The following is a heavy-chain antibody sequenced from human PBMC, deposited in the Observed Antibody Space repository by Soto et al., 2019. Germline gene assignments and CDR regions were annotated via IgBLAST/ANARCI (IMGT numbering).Heavy chain of an antibody. CDR1: GYTFTSYY. CDR2: INPSGGST. Sequence: ASVKVSCKASGYTFTSYYMHWVRQAPGQGLEWMGIINPSGGSTSYAQKFQGRVTMTRDTSTSTVYMELSSLRSEDTAVYYCARRIVVVPAAHRAYSRSLVRAACDIGGRG. CDR3: ARRIVVVPAAHRAYSRSLVRAACDI. J-gene: IGHJ2*01. V-gene: IGHV1-46*01. D-gene: IGHD2-2*01.